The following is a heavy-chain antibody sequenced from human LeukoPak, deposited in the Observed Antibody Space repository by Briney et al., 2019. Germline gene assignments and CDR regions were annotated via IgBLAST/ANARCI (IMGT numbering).Heavy chain of an antibody. CDR1: GFTFSSYA. Sequence: PGGSLRLSCAASGFTFSSYAMHWVRQAPGKGLEWVAVISYDGSNKYYADSVKGRFTISRDNSKNTLYLQMNSLRAEDTAVYYCARDWDRGPILPDYWGQGTLVTVSS. CDR3: ARDWDRGPILPDY. CDR2: ISYDGSNK. D-gene: IGHD2-15*01. V-gene: IGHV3-30*04. J-gene: IGHJ4*02.